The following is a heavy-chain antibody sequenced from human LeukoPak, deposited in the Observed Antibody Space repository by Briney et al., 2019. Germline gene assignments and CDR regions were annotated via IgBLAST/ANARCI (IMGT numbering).Heavy chain of an antibody. D-gene: IGHD6-13*01. CDR2: ISSSSSYI. J-gene: IGHJ4*02. CDR3: ARDQHSSSWADY. Sequence: GGSLRLSCAASGFTFSSYSMNWVRQAPGKGLEWVSSISSSSSYIYYADSVKGRFTISRDNAKNSLYLQMNSLRAEDTAVYYCARDQHSSSWADYWGQGTLVTVSS. V-gene: IGHV3-21*01. CDR1: GFTFSSYS.